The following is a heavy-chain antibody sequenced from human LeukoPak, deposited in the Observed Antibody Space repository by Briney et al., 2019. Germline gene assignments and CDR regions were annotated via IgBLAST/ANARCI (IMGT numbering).Heavy chain of an antibody. CDR2: IYWNDDK. D-gene: IGHD3-22*01. V-gene: IGHV2-5*01. CDR1: GFSLSTSGVG. Sequence: SGPTLVKPTQTLTLTCTFSGFSLSTSGVGVGWIRQPPGKALEWLALIYWNDDKRYSPSLKSRLTITKDTSKNQVVLTMTNMDPVDTATYYCAHEPYNYYDSSGYYPGYFQHWGQGTLVTVSS. J-gene: IGHJ1*01. CDR3: AHEPYNYYDSSGYYPGYFQH.